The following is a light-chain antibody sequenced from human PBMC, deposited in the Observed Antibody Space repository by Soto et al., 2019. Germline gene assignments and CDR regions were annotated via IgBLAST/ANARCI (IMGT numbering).Light chain of an antibody. J-gene: IGKJ1*01. V-gene: IGKV3-20*01. Sequence: EIVLTQSPGTLSLSPGERATLSCRASQRVSSSYLAWYQQKPGQAPRLLIYGASSRATGIPDRFSGSGSGTDFTLTISRLEPEDFAMYYCQQYGSSSWTFGQGTKLEIK. CDR2: GAS. CDR3: QQYGSSSWT. CDR1: QRVSSSY.